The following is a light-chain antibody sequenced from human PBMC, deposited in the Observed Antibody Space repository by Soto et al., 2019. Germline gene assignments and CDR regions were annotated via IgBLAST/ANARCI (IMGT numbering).Light chain of an antibody. Sequence: IVLTQSPATLSLSPGKRAALSCRASQSVSTSLAWYQHKPGQAPRLFIYDASKRAPGIPARFSGSGSGTDFTLTISSLEPEDFAVYYCQVRDVWPSFGQGTKVEIK. V-gene: IGKV3-11*01. CDR3: QVRDVWPS. CDR2: DAS. J-gene: IGKJ1*01. CDR1: QSVSTS.